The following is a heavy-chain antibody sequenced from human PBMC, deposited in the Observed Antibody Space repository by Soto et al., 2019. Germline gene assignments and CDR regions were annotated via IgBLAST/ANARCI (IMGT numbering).Heavy chain of an antibody. CDR3: AKRAVGIYFDY. Sequence: EVQLLESGGGLVQPGGSLRLSCAVSGFTFSSYAMNWVRQAPGKGLEWVSVISGSGGSTYYADSVKGRFTISRDNSKNTLYLQMTSLRAVDTALYYCAKRAVGIYFDYWGQGTLVTVSS. D-gene: IGHD6-13*01. CDR2: ISGSGGST. CDR1: GFTFSSYA. V-gene: IGHV3-23*01. J-gene: IGHJ4*02.